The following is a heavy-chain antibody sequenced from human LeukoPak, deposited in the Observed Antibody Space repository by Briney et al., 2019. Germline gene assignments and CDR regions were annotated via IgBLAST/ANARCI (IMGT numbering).Heavy chain of an antibody. CDR2: ISAYNGNT. CDR1: GYTFTSYG. Sequence: ASVKVSCKASGYTFTSYGISWVRQAPGQGLEWMGWISAYNGNTNYAQKLQGRVTITRNTSISTAYMELSSLRSEDTAVYYCARGHGGNYYYYYYLDVWGKGTTVTVSS. V-gene: IGHV1-18*01. CDR3: ARGHGGNYYYYYYLDV. D-gene: IGHD4-23*01. J-gene: IGHJ6*03.